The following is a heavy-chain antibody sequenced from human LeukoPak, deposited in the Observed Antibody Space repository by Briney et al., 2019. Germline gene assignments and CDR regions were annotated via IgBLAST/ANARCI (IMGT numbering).Heavy chain of an antibody. CDR3: ARARAGGSGIYYHYYYYMDV. CDR2: IFYSGST. V-gene: IGHV4-39*01. CDR1: GGSISSSTYY. Sequence: PSETLSLTCTVSGGSISSSTYYWGWIRQPPGKGLEWIGSIFYSGSTFYNPSLKSRVTISVDTSNNQFSLKLSSVTAADTAVYYCARARAGGSGIYYHYYYYMDVWGKGTTVTISS. D-gene: IGHD3-10*01. J-gene: IGHJ6*03.